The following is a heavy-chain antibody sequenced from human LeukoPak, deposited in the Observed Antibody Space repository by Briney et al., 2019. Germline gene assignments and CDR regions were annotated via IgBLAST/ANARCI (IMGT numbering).Heavy chain of an antibody. D-gene: IGHD3-3*01. CDR3: ARAKTYYVVFGAFDI. Sequence: PGGSLRLSCAASGFTFSNYAMHWVRQAPGKGLEWVAVISYDGSSKYYADSVKGRFIISRDNSKNTVSLQMNSLRAEDTAVYYCARAKTYYVVFGAFDIWGQGTMVTVSS. CDR1: GFTFSNYA. CDR2: ISYDGSSK. V-gene: IGHV3-30*04. J-gene: IGHJ3*02.